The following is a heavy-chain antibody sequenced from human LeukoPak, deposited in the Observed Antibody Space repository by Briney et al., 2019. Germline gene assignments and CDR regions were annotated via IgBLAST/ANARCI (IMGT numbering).Heavy chain of an antibody. J-gene: IGHJ3*02. Sequence: VSVKVSCKAFGYIFIDHYMHWVRQASGQGLEWMGWINPDSGATNYAQKFQGGVTMTRDTSISTAYMELSGLRSDDTAVYYCARTGDPAYDAFDIWGQGTLVTVSS. V-gene: IGHV1-2*02. CDR1: GYIFIDHY. CDR2: INPDSGAT. D-gene: IGHD7-27*01. CDR3: ARTGDPAYDAFDI.